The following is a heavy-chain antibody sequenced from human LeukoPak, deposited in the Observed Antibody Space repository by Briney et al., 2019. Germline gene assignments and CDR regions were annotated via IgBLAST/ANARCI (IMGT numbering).Heavy chain of an antibody. CDR1: GFTFSSYS. CDR2: ISSSGSTI. J-gene: IGHJ4*02. D-gene: IGHD3-9*01. CDR3: ARALLRYFDTTDY. V-gene: IGHV3-48*04. Sequence: GSLRLSCAASGFTFSSYSMNWVRQAPGKGLEWVSYISSSGSTIYYADSVKGRFTISRDNAKNSLYLQMNSLRAEDTAVYYCARALLRYFDTTDYWGQGTLVTVSS.